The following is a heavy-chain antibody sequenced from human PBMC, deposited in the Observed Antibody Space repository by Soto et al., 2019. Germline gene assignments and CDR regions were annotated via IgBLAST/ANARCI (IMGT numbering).Heavy chain of an antibody. CDR2: MFYSGLT. Sequence: SETLSLTCSVSGYSVSSSDYYWAWIRQPPGKGLEWIGSMFYSGLTYYNPSLKSRVTLSVDTSKNQFSVRLNSVTAADTAVYYCAPLSVSLSGPYGIHVWGQGTTVTISS. J-gene: IGHJ6*02. CDR3: APLSVSLSGPYGIHV. D-gene: IGHD2-15*01. CDR1: GYSVSSSDYY. V-gene: IGHV4-39*01.